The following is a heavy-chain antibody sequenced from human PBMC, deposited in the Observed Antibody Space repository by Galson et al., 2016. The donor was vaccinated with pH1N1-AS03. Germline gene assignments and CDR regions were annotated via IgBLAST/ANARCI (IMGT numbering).Heavy chain of an antibody. CDR3: ARHPPVAPFYFDY. J-gene: IGHJ4*02. Sequence: LSLTCTVPGASVRTTTYYWGWIRQPPGEGLEWIGSVYYSGSTYYNPSLKSRVTISVDTSNSQFSLKLSSVTPADTAVYYCARHPPVAPFYFDYWGQGNLVTVSS. CDR1: GASVRTTTYY. V-gene: IGHV4-39*07. CDR2: VYYSGST.